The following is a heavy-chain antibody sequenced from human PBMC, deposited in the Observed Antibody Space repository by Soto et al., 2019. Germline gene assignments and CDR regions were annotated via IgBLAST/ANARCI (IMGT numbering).Heavy chain of an antibody. J-gene: IGHJ4*02. CDR2: ISWDGGST. D-gene: IGHD2-21*02. Sequence: ESGGVVVQPGGSLRLSCAASGFTFDDYTMHWVRQAPGKGLEWVSLISWDGGSTYYADSVKGRFTISRDNSKNSLYLQMNSLRTEDTALYYCAKDTCGGDCYSFDYWGQGTLVTVSS. V-gene: IGHV3-43*01. CDR1: GFTFDDYT. CDR3: AKDTCGGDCYSFDY.